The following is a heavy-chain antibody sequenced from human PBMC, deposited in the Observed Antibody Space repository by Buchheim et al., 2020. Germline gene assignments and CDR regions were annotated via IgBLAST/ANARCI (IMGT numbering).Heavy chain of an antibody. CDR3: ARAYSGGYYLGY. CDR2: IWYDGSNK. D-gene: IGHD1-26*01. Sequence: QVQLVESGGGVVQPGRSLRLSCAAPGFTFSSYGMHWVRQAPGKGLEWVAVIWYDGSNKYYADSVKGRFTISRDNSKNTLYLKMNSLRAEDTAVYYCARAYSGGYYLGYWGQGTL. J-gene: IGHJ4*02. CDR1: GFTFSSYG. V-gene: IGHV3-33*01.